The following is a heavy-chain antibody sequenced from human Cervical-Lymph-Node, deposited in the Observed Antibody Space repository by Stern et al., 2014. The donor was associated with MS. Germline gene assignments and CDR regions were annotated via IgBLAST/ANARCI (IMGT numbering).Heavy chain of an antibody. D-gene: IGHD3/OR15-3a*01. CDR2: IYTRGIT. CDR3: ARPRVVISALVIENGMDV. CDR1: GGSISSGSHY. J-gene: IGHJ6*02. V-gene: IGHV4-61*02. Sequence: QVQLQESGPGLVRPSQTLSLTCTVSGGSISSGSHYWSWIRQPAGKGLEWIGRIYTRGITNYNPSLKSRVTISIDTSKNQFSLRLSSVSAADTAMYYCARPRVVISALVIENGMDVWGQGTTVTVSS.